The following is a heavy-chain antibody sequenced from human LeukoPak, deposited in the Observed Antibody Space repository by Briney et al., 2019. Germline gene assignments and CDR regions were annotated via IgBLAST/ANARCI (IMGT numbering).Heavy chain of an antibody. D-gene: IGHD1-1*01. CDR3: ARDKIEGPTKLDY. Sequence: GGSLRLSCAASVFTFSSYWLSGVRQAPGKGLEWVANIKQDESQKYYVYSVKGRFTISRDNAKNSLYLQMNGLRAEDMDVYYCARDKIEGPTKLDYWGQGILVTVSS. CDR2: IKQDESQK. CDR1: VFTFSSYW. J-gene: IGHJ4*02. V-gene: IGHV3-7*01.